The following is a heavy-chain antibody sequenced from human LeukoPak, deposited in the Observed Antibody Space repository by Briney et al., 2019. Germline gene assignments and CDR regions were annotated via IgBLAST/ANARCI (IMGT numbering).Heavy chain of an antibody. D-gene: IGHD1-14*01. J-gene: IGHJ4*02. CDR1: GGSISSYY. CDR2: IYYSGST. CDR3: ARATGHTFDY. Sequence: KPSETLSLTCTVSGGSISSYYWSWIRQPPGKGLEWIGYIYYSGSTNYNPPLKSRVTIAVDTSKNQFSLNLNSVTAADTAVYYCARATGHTFDYWGQGTLVTVSS. V-gene: IGHV4-59*01.